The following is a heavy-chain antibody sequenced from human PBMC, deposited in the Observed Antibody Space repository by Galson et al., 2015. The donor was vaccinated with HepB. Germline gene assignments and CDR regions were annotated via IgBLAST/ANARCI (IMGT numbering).Heavy chain of an antibody. Sequence: SLRLSCAASGFSFTRYAMTWVRQAPGKGLEWVSSITSSGGNSYYTDSVKGRFTVSSDNSKNNLLLQLNSLRAEDTAMYFCAKDGIMVANNPYHFHYWGQGTLVTVSS. J-gene: IGHJ4*02. CDR3: AKDGIMVANNPYHFHY. CDR2: ITSSGGNS. D-gene: IGHD2-15*01. V-gene: IGHV3-23*01. CDR1: GFSFTRYA.